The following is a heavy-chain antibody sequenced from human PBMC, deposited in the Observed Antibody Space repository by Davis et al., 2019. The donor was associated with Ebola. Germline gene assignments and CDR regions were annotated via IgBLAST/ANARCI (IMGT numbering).Heavy chain of an antibody. V-gene: IGHV3-21*01. CDR2: ISSSSSYI. CDR1: GFTFSSYS. J-gene: IGHJ4*02. D-gene: IGHD3-3*01. Sequence: GGSLRLSCAASGFTFSSYSMNWVRQAPGKGLEWVSSISSSSSYIYYADSVKGRFTISRDNAKNSLYLQMNSLRAEDTAVYYCARAVTIFGVVIMFGYWGQGTLVTVSS. CDR3: ARAVTIFGVVIMFGY.